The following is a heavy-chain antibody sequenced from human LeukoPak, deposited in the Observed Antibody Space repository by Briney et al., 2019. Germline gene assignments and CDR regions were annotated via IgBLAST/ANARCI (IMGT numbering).Heavy chain of an antibody. V-gene: IGHV3-48*03. J-gene: IGHJ4*02. Sequence: GGSLRLSCAASGFTFSSYEMNWVRQAPGKGLEWVSYISSSGSTIYYADSVKGRFTISRDNSKNTLYLEMNSLKVEDSAIYYCARSFSSRFSSPRRPYYFDYWGQGTLVTVSS. CDR1: GFTFSSYE. CDR3: ARSFSSRFSSPRRPYYFDY. CDR2: ISSSGSTI. D-gene: IGHD6-13*01.